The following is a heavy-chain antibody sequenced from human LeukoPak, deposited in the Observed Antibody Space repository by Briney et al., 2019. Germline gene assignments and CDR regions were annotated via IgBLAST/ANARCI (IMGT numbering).Heavy chain of an antibody. CDR2: ISYDGSNK. CDR3: ATPIVGATISDY. J-gene: IGHJ4*02. V-gene: IGHV3-30*03. D-gene: IGHD1-26*01. CDR1: GFTFSSYG. Sequence: GGSPRLSCAASGFTFSSYGMHWVRQAPGKGLEWVAVISYDGSNKYYADSVKGRFTISRDNSKNTLYLQMNSLRAEDTAVYYCATPIVGATISDYWGQGTLVTVSS.